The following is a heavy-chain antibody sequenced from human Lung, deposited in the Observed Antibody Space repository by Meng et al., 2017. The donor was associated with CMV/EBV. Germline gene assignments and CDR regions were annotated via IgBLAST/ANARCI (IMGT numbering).Heavy chain of an antibody. CDR2: ISTGGSAI. CDR3: ARDRGHTSYFYFYGMDV. V-gene: IGHV3-11*01. CDR1: GFIFSDYY. Sequence: GESLKISCAASGFIFSDYYMSWIRQAPGKGLEWVSYISTGGSAIFYADSVEGRFTISRDNAKNSLYLQMNSLRAEDTAVYYCARDRGHTSYFYFYGMDVWGQGTTVTVSS. D-gene: IGHD2-21*01. J-gene: IGHJ6*02.